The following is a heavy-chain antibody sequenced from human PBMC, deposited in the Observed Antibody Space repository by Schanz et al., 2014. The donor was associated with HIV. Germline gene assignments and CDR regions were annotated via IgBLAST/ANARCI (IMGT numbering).Heavy chain of an antibody. CDR3: AKFGRLLGNFDD. CDR1: GFAFSNYA. CDR2: ISYDGTNK. J-gene: IGHJ4*02. V-gene: IGHV3-30*18. D-gene: IGHD2-15*01. Sequence: VQLLESGGGLVQPGGSLRLSCAASGFAFSNYAMSWVRQAPGKGLEWVAVISYDGTNKKFADSVKGRFTISRDNSKNTLYLQMKSLRPEDTAVYYCAKFGRLLGNFDDWGQGTLVTVSS.